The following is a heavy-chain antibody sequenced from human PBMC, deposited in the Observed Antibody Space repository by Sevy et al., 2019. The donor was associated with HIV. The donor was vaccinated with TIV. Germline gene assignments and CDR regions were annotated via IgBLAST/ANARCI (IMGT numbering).Heavy chain of an antibody. Sequence: ASVKVSCKASGYTFTRYYMHWVRQAPGQGLEWMGWINPNSGATNYAQKFQGRVTMTRDTSITTAYMELSRLTSDDAAVYYCTVHRGLLRTEYFFDYRGQGTLVTVSS. CDR1: GYTFTRYY. CDR3: TVHRGLLRTEYFFDY. J-gene: IGHJ4*02. D-gene: IGHD3-10*01. V-gene: IGHV1-2*02. CDR2: INPNSGAT.